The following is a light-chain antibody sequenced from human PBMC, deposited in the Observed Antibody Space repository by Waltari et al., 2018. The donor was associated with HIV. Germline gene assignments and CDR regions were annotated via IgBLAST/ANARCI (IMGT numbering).Light chain of an antibody. CDR2: KDS. V-gene: IGLV3-25*03. CDR1: VLPTQY. Sequence: SYELTPPPSVSVSPGQTARVTCSGAVLPTQYTFWYQQKSGQAHVLVVYKDSERHAGIPERFSGSSSGTTVTLFIDGVQAEDEADYYCQAADSSGSNFVFGTGTKVTVL. J-gene: IGLJ1*01. CDR3: QAADSSGSNFV.